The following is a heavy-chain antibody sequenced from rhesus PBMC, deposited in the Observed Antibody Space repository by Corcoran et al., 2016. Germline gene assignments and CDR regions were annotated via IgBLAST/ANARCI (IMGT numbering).Heavy chain of an antibody. Sequence: QVQLQESGPGLVKPSETLSLTCAVSGASISSYWWSWIRQPPGKGLGWIGEIYGNRGSTYYNPSLKSRVTISKDASKNQFSLKLSSVTAADTAVYYCASRGYSYGLDSWGQGVVVTVSS. CDR1: GASISSYW. V-gene: IGHV4-80*01. CDR3: ASRGYSYGLDS. CDR2: IYGNRGST. J-gene: IGHJ6*01. D-gene: IGHD5-12*01.